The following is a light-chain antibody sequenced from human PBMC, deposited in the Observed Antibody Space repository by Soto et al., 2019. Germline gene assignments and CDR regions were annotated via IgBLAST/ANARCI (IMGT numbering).Light chain of an antibody. Sequence: EIVMTQSPATLSVSPGGRATLSCRASQSISDTLAWYQQKPGQAPRLLIYGASNRATGIPDRFSGSGSGTDFTLTISRLEPEDFALYYCHQRQSWPRTFGQGTRLEIK. CDR2: GAS. J-gene: IGKJ5*01. CDR3: HQRQSWPRT. V-gene: IGKV3D-15*01. CDR1: QSISDT.